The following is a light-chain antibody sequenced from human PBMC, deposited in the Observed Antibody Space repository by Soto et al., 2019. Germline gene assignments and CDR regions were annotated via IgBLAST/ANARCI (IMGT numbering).Light chain of an antibody. CDR3: QQRSNWPPFT. CDR2: RAS. CDR1: QSVSSN. V-gene: IGKV3-11*01. Sequence: ELVLTQSPDTLSLSPGERATLSCRASQSVSSNLAWYQQNPGQTPRLLIYRASTRATGVPARFSGSGSGTEFTLTISSLEPEDFAVYYCQQRSNWPPFTFGPGTKVDIK. J-gene: IGKJ3*01.